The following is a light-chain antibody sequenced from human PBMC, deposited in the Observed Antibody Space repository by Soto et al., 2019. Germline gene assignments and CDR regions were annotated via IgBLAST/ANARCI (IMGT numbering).Light chain of an antibody. V-gene: IGLV1-47*01. CDR1: SSNIGSNY. CDR2: RNN. CDR3: ATWDDSLSVV. Sequence: QSVLTQPPSASGTPGQRVTISCSGSSSNIGSNYVHWYQHLPGAAPKLLIYRNNQRPSGVPDRFSGSKSGTSASLAISGLRSEDEADYYCATWDDSLSVVFGGGTKLTVL. J-gene: IGLJ2*01.